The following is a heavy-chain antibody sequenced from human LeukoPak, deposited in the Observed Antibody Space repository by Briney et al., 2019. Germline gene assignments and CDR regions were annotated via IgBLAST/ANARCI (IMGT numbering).Heavy chain of an antibody. CDR2: ISYDGSNK. D-gene: IGHD4-17*01. CDR1: GFIFGDYW. CDR3: ARADSTVTTDFYY. V-gene: IGHV3-30-3*01. Sequence: PGGSLRLSCVASGFIFGDYWMRWVRQAPGKGLEWVAVISYDGSNKYYADSVKGRFTISRDNSKNTLYLQMNSLRAEDTAVYYCARADSTVTTDFYYWGQGTLVTVSS. J-gene: IGHJ4*02.